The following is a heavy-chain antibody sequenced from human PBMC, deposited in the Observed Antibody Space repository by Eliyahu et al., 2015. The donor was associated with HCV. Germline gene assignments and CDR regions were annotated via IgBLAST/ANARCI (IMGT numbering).Heavy chain of an antibody. CDR1: GLIFSNYA. J-gene: IGHJ4*02. Sequence: EVQLLESGGGLVQPGGSLRLSCAASGLIFSNYAMTWVRQAPGKGLEGVSTISDSGGSTYYADSVKGRFTISRDNSKNTLYLQMNTLRAEDTAVYYCAKGGVRSGWYGGNWGQGTLVTVSS. CDR2: ISDSGGST. D-gene: IGHD6-19*01. V-gene: IGHV3-23*01. CDR3: AKGGVRSGWYGGN.